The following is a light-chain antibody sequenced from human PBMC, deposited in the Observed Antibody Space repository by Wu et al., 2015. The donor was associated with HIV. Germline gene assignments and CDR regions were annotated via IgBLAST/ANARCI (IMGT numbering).Light chain of an antibody. CDR2: YAS. CDR3: QQRSNWPPRYT. Sequence: EIVLTQSPATLSLSPGERATLSCRASQSVSSYLAWYRQKPGQAPRLLIYYASKRATGIPARFSGSGSGTDFTLTISSLEPEDFAVYYCQQRSNWPPRYTFGQGTKLEIK. J-gene: IGKJ2*01. CDR1: QSVSSY. V-gene: IGKV3-11*01.